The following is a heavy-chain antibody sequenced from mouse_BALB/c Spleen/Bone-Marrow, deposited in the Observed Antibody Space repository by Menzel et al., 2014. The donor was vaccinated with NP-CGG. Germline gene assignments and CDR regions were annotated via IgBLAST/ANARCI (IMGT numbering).Heavy chain of an antibody. V-gene: IGHV1S81*02. D-gene: IGHD2-1*01. CDR3: ARDGNYRYAMDY. Sequence: VQLQQSGDELVKPGASVKLSCMASGFTFTSYWIHWVKQRPGQGPEWIGEINPSNGRTNYNEKFKRKATLTEDKSSITAYMQLSSLTSEDSAVYYCARDGNYRYAMDYWGQGTSVTVSS. CDR1: GFTFTSYW. J-gene: IGHJ4*01. CDR2: INPSNGRT.